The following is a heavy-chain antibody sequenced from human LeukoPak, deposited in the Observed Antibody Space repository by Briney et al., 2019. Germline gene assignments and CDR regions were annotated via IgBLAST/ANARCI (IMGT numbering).Heavy chain of an antibody. D-gene: IGHD6-19*01. V-gene: IGHV1-2*02. CDR1: GYTFTDYY. CDR3: AREWVAVVDFDC. CDR2: INPNSGGT. Sequence: GASVKVSCKASGYTFTDYYMHWVRQAPGQGLEWMGWINPNSGGTNYAQKFRGRVTMTRDTPISTAYMELSRLTSDDTAVYYCAREWVAVVDFDCWGQGTLVTVSS. J-gene: IGHJ4*02.